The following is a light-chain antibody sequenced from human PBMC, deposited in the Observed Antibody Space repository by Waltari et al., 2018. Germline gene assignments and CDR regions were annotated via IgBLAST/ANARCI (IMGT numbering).Light chain of an antibody. CDR3: QTWGTGSWV. Sequence: QLVLTQSPSASASLGASVKLTCPLSSGHSSYAIAWHHQQPEKGPRYLMKLNSDGSHSKGDGIPDRFSGSSSGAERYLSISSLQSEDEADYYCQTWGTGSWVFGGGTKLTVL. CDR2: LNSDGSH. CDR1: SGHSSYA. J-gene: IGLJ3*02. V-gene: IGLV4-69*01.